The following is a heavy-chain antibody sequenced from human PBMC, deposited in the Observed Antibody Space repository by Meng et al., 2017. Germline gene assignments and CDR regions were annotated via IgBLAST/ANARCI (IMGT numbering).Heavy chain of an antibody. Sequence: GGSLRLSCKASGGTFSSYAISWVRQAPGQGLEWMGGIIPIFGTANYAQKFQGRVTITADKSTSTAYMELSSLRSEDTAVYYCAREFGGRKTTVVTPVDYWGQGTLVTVSS. CDR2: IIPIFGTA. CDR1: GGTFSSYA. D-gene: IGHD4-23*01. J-gene: IGHJ4*02. V-gene: IGHV1-69*06. CDR3: AREFGGRKTTVVTPVDY.